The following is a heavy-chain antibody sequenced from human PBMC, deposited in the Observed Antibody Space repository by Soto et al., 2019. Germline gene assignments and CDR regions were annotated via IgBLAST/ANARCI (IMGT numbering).Heavy chain of an antibody. CDR3: ARDLAAGDH. D-gene: IGHD6-13*01. V-gene: IGHV1-46*02. CDR2: INPASAST. Sequence: QVQLVQSGAEVKKPGASVKVSCRTSGYTFKHYYIPWVRQAPGQGLEWLGIINPASASTNYAQEFQDRVTLTMDTSTTTVYMELSGLRAEDTAIFYCARDLAAGDHWGQGTQVTVSS. CDR1: GYTFKHYY. J-gene: IGHJ4*02.